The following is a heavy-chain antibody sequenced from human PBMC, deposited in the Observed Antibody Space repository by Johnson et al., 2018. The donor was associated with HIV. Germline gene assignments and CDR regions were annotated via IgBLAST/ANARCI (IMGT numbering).Heavy chain of an antibody. V-gene: IGHV3-13*01. Sequence: VQLVESGGGLVQPGGSLRLSCAASGFTFSSYDMHWVRQATGQGLEWVSAIGTAGDTYYPGSVKGRFTISRENAKNSLYLQMNSLRAGDTAVYYCAKGDCGGDCYVYAFDMWGQGTMVTVSS. J-gene: IGHJ3*02. CDR3: AKGDCGGDCYVYAFDM. CDR2: IGTAGDT. D-gene: IGHD2-21*01. CDR1: GFTFSSYD.